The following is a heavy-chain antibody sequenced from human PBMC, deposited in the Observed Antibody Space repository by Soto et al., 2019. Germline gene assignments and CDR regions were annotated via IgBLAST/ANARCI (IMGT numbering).Heavy chain of an antibody. CDR1: GGSISSGNYY. V-gene: IGHV4-39*01. CDR3: ARFITMVRGVPLRHWFDP. D-gene: IGHD3-10*01. CDR2: IYYSGST. Sequence: SETLSLTCTVSGGSISSGNYYWSWIRQPPGKGLEWIGSIYYSGSTYYNPSLKSRVTISVDTSKNQFSLKLSSVTAADTAVYYCARFITMVRGVPLRHWFDPWGQGTLVTVSS. J-gene: IGHJ5*02.